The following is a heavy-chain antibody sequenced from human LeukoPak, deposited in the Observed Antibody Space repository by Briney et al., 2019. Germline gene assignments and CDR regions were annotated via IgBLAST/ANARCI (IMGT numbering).Heavy chain of an antibody. Sequence: GGSLRLSCAASGFTFSSYAMSWVRQAPGKGLEWVSVISASGGSAYYVDSVKGRFTMSRDNSKNTLYLQMNSLRAEDTAVYYCGRGIDYSSGPDYWGQGTLVTVSS. J-gene: IGHJ4*02. V-gene: IGHV3-23*01. CDR2: ISASGGSA. CDR3: GRGIDYSSGPDY. D-gene: IGHD6-19*01. CDR1: GFTFSSYA.